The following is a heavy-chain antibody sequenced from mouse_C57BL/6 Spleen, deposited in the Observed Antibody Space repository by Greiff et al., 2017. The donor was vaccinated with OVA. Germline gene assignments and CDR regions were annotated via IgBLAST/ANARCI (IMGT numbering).Heavy chain of an antibody. D-gene: IGHD3-2*02. J-gene: IGHJ4*01. CDR1: GFNIKDDY. Sequence: EVQLQQSGAELVRPGASVKLSCTASGFNIKDDYMHWVKQRPEQGLEWIGWIDPENGDTEYASKFQGKATITVDTSSNTAYLQLSSLTSEDTAVYYCTRQLRLPYAMDYWGQGTSVTVSS. V-gene: IGHV14-4*01. CDR3: TRQLRLPYAMDY. CDR2: IDPENGDT.